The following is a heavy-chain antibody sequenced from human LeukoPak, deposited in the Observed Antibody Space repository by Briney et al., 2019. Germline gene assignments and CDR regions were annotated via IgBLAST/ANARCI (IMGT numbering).Heavy chain of an antibody. V-gene: IGHV3-74*03. D-gene: IGHD6-25*01. CDR3: ARDALISAKTHDAFDI. Sequence: GGSLRLSCAASGFTFSTYWMHWVRQAPGKGLVWVSRINSDGATTTYADSVKGRFTISRDNAKNTLFLHMSSLRAEDTAVYYCARDALISAKTHDAFDIWGQGTMVTVSS. CDR1: GFTFSTYW. CDR2: INSDGATT. J-gene: IGHJ3*02.